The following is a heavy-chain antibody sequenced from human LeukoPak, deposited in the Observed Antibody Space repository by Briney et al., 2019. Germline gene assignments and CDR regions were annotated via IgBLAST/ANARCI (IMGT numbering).Heavy chain of an antibody. V-gene: IGHV3-23*01. CDR2: FSSSGNT. D-gene: IGHD2-2*01. J-gene: IGHJ4*02. Sequence: PGRSLRLSCAASGFTFSSYGMSWVRQAPGKGLEWVSGFSSSGNTYYADSVKGRFTISRDNSKNTLYLQMNTLRVDDTAVYYCARWNGYAGYWGQGTLVTVSS. CDR1: GFTFSSYG. CDR3: ARWNGYAGY.